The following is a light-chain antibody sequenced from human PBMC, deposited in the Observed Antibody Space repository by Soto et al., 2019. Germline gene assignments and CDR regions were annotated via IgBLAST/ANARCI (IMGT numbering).Light chain of an antibody. J-gene: IGKJ1*01. CDR3: QESSSLPRT. CDR1: QSITTF. Sequence: DIQMTQSPSSLSASVGDTVTITCRAGQSITTFLNWYQQRPGKAPKLLIYGASTLQGGVPSRFSGSGSGTDFTLTIISLQLEDFAPYYCQESSSLPRTFAQGTKVDIK. CDR2: GAS. V-gene: IGKV1-39*01.